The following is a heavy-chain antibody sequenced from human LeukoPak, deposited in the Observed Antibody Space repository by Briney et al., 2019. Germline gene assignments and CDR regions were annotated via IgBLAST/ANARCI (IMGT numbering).Heavy chain of an antibody. CDR1: GYTFTTYY. V-gene: IGHV1-46*01. CDR3: ARDSLECSGGSCSLY. J-gene: IGHJ4*02. CDR2: INPSGGST. Sequence: ASVKVSCKASGYTFTTYYVHWVRQAPGQGLEWMGIINPSGGSTTYAQKFRGRLTMTRDTSISTAYMELSRLRSDDTAVYYCARDSLECSGGSCSLYWGQGTLVTVSS. D-gene: IGHD2-15*01.